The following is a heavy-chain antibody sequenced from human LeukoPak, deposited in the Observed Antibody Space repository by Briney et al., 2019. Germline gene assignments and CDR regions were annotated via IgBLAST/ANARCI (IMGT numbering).Heavy chain of an antibody. D-gene: IGHD5-24*01. J-gene: IGHJ4*02. V-gene: IGHV4-34*01. CDR3: ARVGRDGYNFHY. Sequence: PSETLSLTCTVSGGSINFYYWNWIRQPPGKGLEWIGEINHSGRTNYNPSLKSRVTISVDTSKNQFSLKLSSVTAADTAVYYCARVGRDGYNFHYWGQGTLVTVSS. CDR1: GGSINFYY. CDR2: INHSGRT.